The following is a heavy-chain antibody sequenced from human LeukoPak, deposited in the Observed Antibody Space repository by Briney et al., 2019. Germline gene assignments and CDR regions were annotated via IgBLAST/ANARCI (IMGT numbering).Heavy chain of an antibody. D-gene: IGHD2-2*01. CDR2: IKSKTDGGTT. J-gene: IGHJ4*02. Sequence: PGGSLRLSCAASGFTFTNAWMTWVRQAPGKGLEWVGRIKSKTDGGTTDYAAPVKGRFTISRADSKNTLYVQMNSLKSEDTAVYYCTTDQGVASWANWGQGALVTVSS. V-gene: IGHV3-15*01. CDR1: GFTFTNAW. CDR3: TTDQGVASWAN.